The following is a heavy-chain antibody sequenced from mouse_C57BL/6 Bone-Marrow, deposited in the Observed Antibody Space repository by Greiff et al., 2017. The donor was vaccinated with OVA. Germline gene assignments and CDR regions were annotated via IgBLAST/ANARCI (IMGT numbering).Heavy chain of an antibody. CDR3: ARERYCYAMDY. CDR1: GYSITSGYY. D-gene: IGHD1-1*01. J-gene: IGHJ4*01. CDR2: ISYDGSN. V-gene: IGHV3-6*01. Sequence: EVQRVESGPGLVKPSQSLSLTCSVTGYSITSGYYWNWIRQFPGNKLEWMGYISYDGSNNYNPSLKNRISITRDTSKNQFFLKLNSVTTEDTATYYCARERYCYAMDYWGQGTSVTVSS.